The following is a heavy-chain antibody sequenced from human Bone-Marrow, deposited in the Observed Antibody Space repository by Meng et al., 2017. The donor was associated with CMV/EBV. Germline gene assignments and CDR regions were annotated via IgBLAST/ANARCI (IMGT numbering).Heavy chain of an antibody. D-gene: IGHD3-3*01. CDR1: GYTFTGYY. CDR3: ARSYDFWSGYYQINYYYGMDV. Sequence: ASVKVSCKASGYTFTGYYMHWVRQAPGQGLEWMGWINPNSGGTNYAQKFQGRVTMTRDTSISTAYMELSRLRSDDTAVYYCARSYDFWSGYYQINYYYGMDVWGQGTKVTVSS. CDR2: INPNSGGT. J-gene: IGHJ6*02. V-gene: IGHV1-2*02.